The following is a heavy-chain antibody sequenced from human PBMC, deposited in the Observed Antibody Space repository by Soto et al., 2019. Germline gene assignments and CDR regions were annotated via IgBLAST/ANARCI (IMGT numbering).Heavy chain of an antibody. CDR3: ARTRIGYCSGGSCPTYYYYGLDV. CDR2: IDWDDDK. V-gene: IGHV2-70*01. CDR1: GFSLSTSGMC. Sequence: SGPTLVNPTQTLTLTCTFSGFSLSTSGMCVSWIRQPPGKALEWLALIDWDDDKYYSTSLKTRLTISKDTSKNQVVLTMTNMDPVDTATYYCARTRIGYCSGGSCPTYYYYGLDVWCQGTTVTVSS. D-gene: IGHD2-15*01. J-gene: IGHJ6*02.